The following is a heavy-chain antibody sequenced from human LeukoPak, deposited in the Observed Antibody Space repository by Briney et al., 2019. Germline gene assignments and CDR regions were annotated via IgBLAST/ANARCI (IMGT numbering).Heavy chain of an antibody. CDR2: ISSSSSYI. J-gene: IGHJ6*02. CDR1: GFTFSSYA. V-gene: IGHV3-21*01. CDR3: ARVYGDCSSTSCYPYYYYGMDV. Sequence: KPGGSLRLSCAASGFTFSSYAMSWVRQAPGKGLEWVSSISSSSSYIYYADSVKGRFTISRDNAKNSLYLQMNSLRAEDTAVYYCARVYGDCSSTSCYPYYYYGMDVWGQGTTVTVSS. D-gene: IGHD2-2*01.